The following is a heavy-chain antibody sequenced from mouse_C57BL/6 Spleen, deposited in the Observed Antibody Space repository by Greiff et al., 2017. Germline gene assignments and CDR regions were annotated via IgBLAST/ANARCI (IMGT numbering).Heavy chain of an antibody. V-gene: IGHV1-69*01. CDR3: AREGKITTDYFDY. CDR2: LDPSDSYT. Sequence: QVQLQQPGAELVMPGASVKLSCKASGYTFPSYWMHWVQQRPGQGLEWIGELDPSDSYTNYNQKLKGKSTLTVDKSSSTAYMQLVSLTSEDSAVYYCAREGKITTDYFDYWGQGTTLTVSS. J-gene: IGHJ2*01. D-gene: IGHD5-1-1*01. CDR1: GYTFPSYW.